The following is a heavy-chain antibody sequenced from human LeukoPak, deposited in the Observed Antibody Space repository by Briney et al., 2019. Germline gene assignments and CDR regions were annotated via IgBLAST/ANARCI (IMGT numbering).Heavy chain of an antibody. Sequence: GRSLRLSCATSGFTFSNYAMHWVRQAPGKGLEWVAVIWYDGINKYYADSVKGRFTISRDNSKNTLSVQMNSLRVEDTAVYYCARGAVTERTFDIWGQGTKVTVSS. D-gene: IGHD2-21*02. CDR2: IWYDGINK. CDR1: GFTFSNYA. CDR3: ARGAVTERTFDI. V-gene: IGHV3-33*01. J-gene: IGHJ3*02.